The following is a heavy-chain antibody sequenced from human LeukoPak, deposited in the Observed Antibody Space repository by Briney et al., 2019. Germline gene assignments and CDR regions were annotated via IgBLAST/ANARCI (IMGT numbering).Heavy chain of an antibody. CDR3: VKDLKGYEEV. J-gene: IGHJ4*02. D-gene: IGHD5-12*01. Sequence: QTGGSLRLSCAASGFTFSSYAMSWVRQAPGKGLEWVALISFDGSDKSYGTSVKGRFTISRDNSKNTVSLRINSLRVEDTGMYYCVKDLKGYEEVWGQGTLVTVSS. CDR1: GFTFSSYA. CDR2: ISFDGSDK. V-gene: IGHV3-30*18.